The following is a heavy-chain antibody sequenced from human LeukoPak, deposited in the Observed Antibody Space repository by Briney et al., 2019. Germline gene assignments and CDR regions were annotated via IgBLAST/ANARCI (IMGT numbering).Heavy chain of an antibody. Sequence: AGGSLRLSCAASGFTFSSYSMNWVRQAPGKGLEWVSSISSSSSYICYADSVKGRFTISRDNAKNSLYLQMNSLRAEDTAVYYCAKDRGTSYFDYWGQGTLVTVSS. CDR1: GFTFSSYS. CDR2: ISSSSSYI. D-gene: IGHD3-10*01. V-gene: IGHV3-21*01. J-gene: IGHJ4*02. CDR3: AKDRGTSYFDY.